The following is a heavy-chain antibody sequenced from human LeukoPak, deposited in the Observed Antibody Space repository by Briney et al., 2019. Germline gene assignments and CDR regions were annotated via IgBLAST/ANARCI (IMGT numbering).Heavy chain of an antibody. Sequence: ASVKVSCKASGYTFTGYYMHWVRQAPGQGLEWMGWINPNSGGTNHAQKFQGRVTMTRDTSISTAYMELSRLRSEDTAVYYCARSIVVVPAALDYWGQGTLVTVPS. CDR3: ARSIVVVPAALDY. CDR1: GYTFTGYY. J-gene: IGHJ4*02. V-gene: IGHV1-2*02. D-gene: IGHD2-2*01. CDR2: INPNSGGT.